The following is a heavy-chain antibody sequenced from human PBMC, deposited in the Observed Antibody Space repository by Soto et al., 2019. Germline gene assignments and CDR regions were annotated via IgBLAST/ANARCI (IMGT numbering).Heavy chain of an antibody. J-gene: IGHJ6*02. CDR1: GYTFTSYG. CDR2: ISAYNGNT. CDR3: ARERGAYGMDV. Sequence: QVQLVQSGAEVKKPGASVKVSCKASGYTFTSYGISWVRQAPGQGLEWMGWISAYNGNTNYARKLQGRVTMTTDTATSTAYMELRSVRSDDTAVYYCARERGAYGMDVWGQGTTVTVSS. V-gene: IGHV1-18*01.